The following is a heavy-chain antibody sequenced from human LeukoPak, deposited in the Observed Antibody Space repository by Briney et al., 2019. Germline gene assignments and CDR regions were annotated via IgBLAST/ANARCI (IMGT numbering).Heavy chain of an antibody. CDR1: TFTFCSYA. D-gene: IGHD4-17*01. CDR2: ISGSGGST. CDR3: AKGARYGDYREFDY. J-gene: IGHJ4*02. V-gene: IGHV3-23*01. Sequence: GGSLRLSCAASTFTFCSYAMSCLPQAPGRGREGGTAISGSGGSTEYADPGKALFPIPRQNSKNTLYVQIHSLRAEDKAVYYCAKGARYGDYREFDYWGQGTLVTVSS.